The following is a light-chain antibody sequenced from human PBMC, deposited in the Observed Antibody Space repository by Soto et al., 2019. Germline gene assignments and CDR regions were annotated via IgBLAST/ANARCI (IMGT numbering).Light chain of an antibody. V-gene: IGKV1-27*01. CDR2: AAS. CDR1: QDISNY. CDR3: QKYNSAPPFA. Sequence: DIQMTQSPSSLSASVGDRVTITCRASQDISNYFAWYQQKPGKIPKLLIYAASTLQSGVPSRFSGSGSGADFTLTISSLEPDDVATYSCQKYNSAPPFAFGPGTKVDIK. J-gene: IGKJ3*01.